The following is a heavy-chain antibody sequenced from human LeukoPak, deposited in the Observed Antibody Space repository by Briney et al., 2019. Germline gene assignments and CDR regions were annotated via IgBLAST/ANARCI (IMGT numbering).Heavy chain of an antibody. CDR2: IYSGGST. Sequence: GGSLRLSCAASGFTVSRSYMTWVRQAPGKGLEWISVIYSGGSTYYADSVKGRFAISRDNSKNTLSLQMNSLRAEDTAVYYCAKDGYDILTGYYKVFDSWGQGTLVTVSS. D-gene: IGHD3-9*01. CDR1: GFTVSRSY. CDR3: AKDGYDILTGYYKVFDS. V-gene: IGHV3-53*01. J-gene: IGHJ4*02.